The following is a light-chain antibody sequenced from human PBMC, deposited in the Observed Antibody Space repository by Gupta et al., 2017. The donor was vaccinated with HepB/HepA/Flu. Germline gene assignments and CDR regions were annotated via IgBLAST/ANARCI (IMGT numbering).Light chain of an antibody. CDR1: SSNIGRNT. Sequence: SVLTQPPSAPGTPGQRVTMSCSGTSSNIGRNTVTWYQQLPGKAPKLLIYTNNQRPSGVPYRFSGSKSGTSASLATSGLQAEDEAEYYCAAWDDSPRVFFGGGTKLTVL. CDR3: AAWDDSPRVF. CDR2: TNN. V-gene: IGLV1-44*01. J-gene: IGLJ2*01.